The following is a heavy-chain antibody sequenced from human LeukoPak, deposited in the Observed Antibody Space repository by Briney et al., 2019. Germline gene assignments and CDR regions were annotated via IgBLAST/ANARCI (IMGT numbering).Heavy chain of an antibody. J-gene: IGHJ4*02. CDR3: ARDILRLGELSFDY. Sequence: PGGSLRLSCAASGFTVSSNYMSWVRQAPGKGLEWVSVIYSGGSTYYADSVKGRFTISRDNSKNTLYLQMNSLRAEDMAVYYCARDILRLGELSFDYWGQGTLVTVSS. CDR1: GFTVSSNY. D-gene: IGHD3-16*02. CDR2: IYSGGST. V-gene: IGHV3-66*02.